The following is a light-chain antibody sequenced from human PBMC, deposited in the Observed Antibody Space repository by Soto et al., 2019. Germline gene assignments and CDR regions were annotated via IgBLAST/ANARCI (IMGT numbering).Light chain of an antibody. CDR1: SSDVGGYKY. J-gene: IGLJ3*02. CDR3: NSYTTSSTVV. CDR2: EVS. Sequence: QSVLTQPASVSGSPGQSITISCTGTSSDVGGYKYVSWYQQHPGKAPKLMIYEVSKRPSGVSNRFSGSKSGNTASLTISGLQAEDEADYYCNSYTTSSTVVFGGGTKLTVL. V-gene: IGLV2-14*01.